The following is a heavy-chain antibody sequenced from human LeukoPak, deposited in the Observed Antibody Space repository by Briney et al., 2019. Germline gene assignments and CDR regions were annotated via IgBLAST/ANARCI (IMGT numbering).Heavy chain of an antibody. J-gene: IGHJ6*03. V-gene: IGHV3-7*01. CDR3: ARESSGWYWGGHYYYYYMDV. CDR1: GFTFSSYW. Sequence: PGGSLRLSCAASGFTFSSYWMSWVRQAPGKGLEWVANIKQDGSEKYYVDSVKGRFTISRDNAKNSLYLQMNSLRAEDTAVYYCARESSGWYWGGHYYYYYMDVWGKGTTVTISS. D-gene: IGHD6-19*01. CDR2: IKQDGSEK.